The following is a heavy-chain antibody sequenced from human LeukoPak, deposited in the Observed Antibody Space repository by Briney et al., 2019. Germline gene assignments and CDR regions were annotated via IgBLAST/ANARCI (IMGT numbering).Heavy chain of an antibody. CDR3: AKRGVVIRVILVGFHKEAYYFDS. CDR2: ISGSGGGT. Sequence: GGSLRLSCAVSGITLSNYGMSWVRQAPGEGLGWVAGISGSGGGTYYADSVKGRFTISRDNPKNTLYLQMNSLRAEDTAVYFCAKRGVVIRVILVGFHKEAYYFDSWGQGALVTVSS. D-gene: IGHD3-22*01. CDR1: GITLSNYG. J-gene: IGHJ4*02. V-gene: IGHV3-23*01.